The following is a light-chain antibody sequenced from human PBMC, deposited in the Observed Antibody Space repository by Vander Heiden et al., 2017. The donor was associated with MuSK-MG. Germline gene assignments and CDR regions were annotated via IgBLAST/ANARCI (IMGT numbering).Light chain of an antibody. V-gene: IGLV1-44*01. CDR1: SSNIGSNT. CDR3: AAWDDSLSGVV. Sequence: QSVLTQPPSASGTPGQRVTISCSGSSSNIGSNTVNWYQQLPGTAPKLLIYRNNQRSSGVPDRFSGSKSGTSSSLAISGLQSEDEADYYCAAWDDSLSGVVFGGGTKLTVL. J-gene: IGLJ2*01. CDR2: RNN.